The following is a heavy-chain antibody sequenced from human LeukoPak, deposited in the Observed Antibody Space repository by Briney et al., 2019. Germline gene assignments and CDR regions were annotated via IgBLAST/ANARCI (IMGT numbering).Heavy chain of an antibody. Sequence: ASVKVSCKASGGTCSSYAISWVRQAPGQGLEWMGRIIPILGIANYAQKFQGRVTITADKSTSTAYMELSSLRSEDTAVYYCARPGGIAAAGWAYWGQGTLVTVSS. CDR1: GGTCSSYA. CDR2: IIPILGIA. D-gene: IGHD6-13*01. V-gene: IGHV1-69*04. J-gene: IGHJ4*02. CDR3: ARPGGIAAAGWAY.